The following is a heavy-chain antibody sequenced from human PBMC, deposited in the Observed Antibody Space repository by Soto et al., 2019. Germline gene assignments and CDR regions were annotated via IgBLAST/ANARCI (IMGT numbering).Heavy chain of an antibody. V-gene: IGHV3-23*01. J-gene: IGHJ4*02. CDR1: GFTVSTYA. CDR2: VSGSGGRT. CDR3: AKLGSSTAGY. D-gene: IGHD2-2*01. Sequence: GRSLRLSFAASGFTVSTYAMSWVRRAPGKGLEWVSAVSGSGGRTYYADSVKGRFTVSRDNSKNTLYLQMNGLRAEDTAIYYCAKLGSSTAGYWGQGTLVTVSS.